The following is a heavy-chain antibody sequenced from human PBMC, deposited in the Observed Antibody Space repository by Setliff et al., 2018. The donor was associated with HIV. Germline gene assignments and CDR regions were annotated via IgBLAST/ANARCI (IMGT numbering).Heavy chain of an antibody. CDR1: GFTFSNAW. V-gene: IGHV3-15*01. CDR3: VVDGQQWRFDP. Sequence: PGGSLRLSCAASGFTFSNAWMSWVRQAPGKGLEWVGRIKSKTDGGTTDYADPVKGRFTISRDNSKNTVCLQMNSLRAEDTAVYFCVVDGQQWRFDPWGQGTLVTVSS. J-gene: IGHJ5*02. CDR2: IKSKTDGGTT. D-gene: IGHD6-19*01.